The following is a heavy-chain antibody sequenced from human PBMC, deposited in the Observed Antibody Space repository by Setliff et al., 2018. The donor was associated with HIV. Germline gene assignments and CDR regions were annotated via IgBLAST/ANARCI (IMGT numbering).Heavy chain of an antibody. D-gene: IGHD3-16*01. V-gene: IGHV3-NL1*01. CDR1: GFTFSSYA. CDR2: IYNDGRT. J-gene: IGHJ5*02. CDR3: AKGVKWLDP. Sequence: GGSLRLSCAASGFTFSSYAMHWVRQAPGKGLEWVSVIYNDGRTFYAESVKGRFTISRDDSKNTVYLQMLSLRVDDTAAYYCAKGVKWLDPWGQGILVTVSS.